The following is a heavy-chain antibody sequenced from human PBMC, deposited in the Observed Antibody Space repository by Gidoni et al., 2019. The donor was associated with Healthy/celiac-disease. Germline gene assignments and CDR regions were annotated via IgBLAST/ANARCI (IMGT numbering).Heavy chain of an antibody. CDR1: GFTFDDYA. CDR3: AKVHDYGDYGALDY. J-gene: IGHJ4*02. CDR2: ISGNSGSI. V-gene: IGHV3-9*01. Sequence: VQTVESGGGLVQPGRALRRSCAASGFTFDDYARHWVGQAPGKGLGWVSGISGNSGSIGYADSVKGRFTISRDNAKNSLYLQMNSLRDEDTALYYCAKVHDYGDYGALDYWGQGTLVTVSS. D-gene: IGHD4-17*01.